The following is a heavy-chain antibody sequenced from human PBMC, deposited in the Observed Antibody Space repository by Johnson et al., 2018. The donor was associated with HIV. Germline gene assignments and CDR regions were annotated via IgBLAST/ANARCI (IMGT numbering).Heavy chain of an antibody. J-gene: IGHJ3*02. CDR1: GFSFSSYT. CDR3: ARERYGSQAIDAFDI. Sequence: QVQLVESGGGVVQSGRSLRLSCAASGFSFSSYTLHWVRQAPGKGLEWVAVFSYDGSDKYYADSVKGRFTISRDKSKNTLYLQLNSLRAEDTAVYHCARERYGSQAIDAFDILGQGTMVTVSS. V-gene: IGHV3-30*04. D-gene: IGHD2-15*01. CDR2: FSYDGSDK.